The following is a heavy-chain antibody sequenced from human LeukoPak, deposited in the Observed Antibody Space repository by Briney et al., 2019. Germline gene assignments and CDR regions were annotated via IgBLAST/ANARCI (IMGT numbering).Heavy chain of an antibody. D-gene: IGHD5-12*01. Sequence: EWIGYIYYSGHTNYNSSLNSRATISADTSRNQFSLKLTSVTAADTAVYYCARGRASANFDYWGQGILVTVSS. V-gene: IGHV4-59*09. J-gene: IGHJ4*02. CDR3: ARGRASANFDY. CDR2: IYYSGHT.